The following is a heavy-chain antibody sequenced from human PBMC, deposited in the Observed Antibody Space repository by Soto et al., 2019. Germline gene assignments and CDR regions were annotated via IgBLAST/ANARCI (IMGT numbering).Heavy chain of an antibody. CDR3: ARRELVSAIPRDYCYGMDV. D-gene: IGHD2-21*01. CDR1: GGTFSSYA. CDR2: IIPIFGTA. Sequence: QVQLVQSGAEVKKPGSSVKVSCKASGGTFSSYAISWVRQAPGQGLEWMGGIIPIFGTANYAQKFHGRVTITADESTSKAYMELSSLRSEDTAVYDCARRELVSAIPRDYCYGMDVWGQGTPVTVSS. J-gene: IGHJ6*02. V-gene: IGHV1-69*12.